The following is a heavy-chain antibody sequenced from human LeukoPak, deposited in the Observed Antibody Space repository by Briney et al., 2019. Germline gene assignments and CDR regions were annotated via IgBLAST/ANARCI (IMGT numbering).Heavy chain of an antibody. J-gene: IGHJ3*02. V-gene: IGHV4-59*01. CDR3: ARDAHYYDSSGYYPFDAFDI. CDR1: GGSISSYY. CDR2: IYYSGST. Sequence: SETLSLTCTVSGGSISSYYWSWIRQPPGKGLEWIGYIYYSGSTNYNPSLKSRVTISVDTSKNQFSLKLSSVTAADTAVYYCARDAHYYDSSGYYPFDAFDIWGQGTMVTVSS. D-gene: IGHD3-22*01.